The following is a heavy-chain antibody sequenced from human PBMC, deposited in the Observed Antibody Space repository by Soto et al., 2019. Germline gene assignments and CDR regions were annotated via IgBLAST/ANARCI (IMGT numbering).Heavy chain of an antibody. Sequence: SETLSLTCTVSGGSVSSESHYWSWIRQTPGKGLEWIGYMYYTGSTNYNPSLKGRVTMSVDTSRDQVSLRLRSVTRADTAVYYCARDQYDFRSGSYYYAMEVWAQATKVTVSS. CDR3: ARDQYDFRSGSYYYAMEV. D-gene: IGHD3-3*01. CDR1: GGSVSSESHY. V-gene: IGHV4-61*01. CDR2: MYYTGST. J-gene: IGHJ6*02.